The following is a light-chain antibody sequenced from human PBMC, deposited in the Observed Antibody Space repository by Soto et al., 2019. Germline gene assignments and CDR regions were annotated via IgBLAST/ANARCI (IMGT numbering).Light chain of an antibody. Sequence: DIQMTQSPSSLSASVGDRVSITCQASHDINYYLNWYQQKPGTAPKLLIYDASNLQAGVTPRFSGGGSGTSFVLIISNLQPEDIATYYCQQYYDDLRNFGGGTKVEI. CDR3: QQYYDDLRN. CDR1: HDINYY. CDR2: DAS. J-gene: IGKJ4*01. V-gene: IGKV1-33*01.